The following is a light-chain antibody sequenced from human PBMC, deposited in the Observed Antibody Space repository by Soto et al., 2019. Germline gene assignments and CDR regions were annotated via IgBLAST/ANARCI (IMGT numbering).Light chain of an antibody. CDR3: ASYRSGPLYV. CDR1: SADVSTSNF. J-gene: IGLJ1*01. Sequence: QSALTQPASVSGSPGQSITISCTGISADVSTSNFVSWYQHHPGKGPRLILYDFTHRPSGISDRFSGSKSGDTASLTISGLRAEDEADYYCASYRSGPLYVFGTGTKV. V-gene: IGLV2-14*03. CDR2: DFT.